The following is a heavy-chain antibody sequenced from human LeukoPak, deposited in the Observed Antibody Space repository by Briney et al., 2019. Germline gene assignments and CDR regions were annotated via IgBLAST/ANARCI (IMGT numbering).Heavy chain of an antibody. D-gene: IGHD6-19*01. CDR2: IYSGGST. J-gene: IGHJ4*02. CDR3: AKGAQWLVPDYFDY. V-gene: IGHV3-53*05. Sequence: GGSLRLSCAASGFTVSSNYMSWVRQAPGKGLEWVSVIYSGGSTYYADSVKGRFTISRDNSKNTLYLQMNSLRAEDTAVYYCAKGAQWLVPDYFDYWGQGTLVTVSS. CDR1: GFTVSSNY.